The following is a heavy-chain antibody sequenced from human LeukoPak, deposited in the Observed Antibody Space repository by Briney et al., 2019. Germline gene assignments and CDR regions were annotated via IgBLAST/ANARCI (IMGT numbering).Heavy chain of an antibody. J-gene: IGHJ3*02. D-gene: IGHD3-10*01. CDR2: IYYSGST. V-gene: IGHV4-59*01. CDR3: AIVSMVRGVIITHAFDI. Sequence: SETLSLTCTVSGGSISNYYWSWIRQPPGKGLEWIGYIYYSGSTNYNPSLKSRVTISVDTSKNQFSLKLSSVTAADTAVYYCAIVSMVRGVIITHAFDIWGQGTMVTVSS. CDR1: GGSISNYY.